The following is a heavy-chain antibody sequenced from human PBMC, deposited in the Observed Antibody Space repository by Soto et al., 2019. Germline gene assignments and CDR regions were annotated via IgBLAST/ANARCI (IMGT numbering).Heavy chain of an antibody. D-gene: IGHD2-2*01. Sequence: SETLSLTCTVSGGSISSSSYYWGWIRQPPGKGLEWIGSIYYSGSTYYNPSLKSRVTISVDTSKNQFSLKLSSVTAADTAVYYCARHGSDIVVVPAAMNYYYYYMDVWGKGTKVTVSS. CDR3: ARHGSDIVVVPAAMNYYYYYMDV. V-gene: IGHV4-39*01. CDR1: GGSISSSSYY. J-gene: IGHJ6*03. CDR2: IYYSGST.